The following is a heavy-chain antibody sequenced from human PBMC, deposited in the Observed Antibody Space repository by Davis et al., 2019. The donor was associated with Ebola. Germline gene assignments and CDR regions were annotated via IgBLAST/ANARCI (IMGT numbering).Heavy chain of an antibody. CDR1: GGSTSSFY. CDR3: ARDQGLGWFDP. J-gene: IGHJ5*02. CDR2: ITYSGST. Sequence: MPSETLSLTCTVSGGSTSSFYWSWIRQPPGKGLEWIGYITYSGSTNYNPSLKSRVTISVDTSKNQFSLKLSSVTAADTAVYYCARDQGLGWFDPWGQGILVTVSS. V-gene: IGHV4-59*12.